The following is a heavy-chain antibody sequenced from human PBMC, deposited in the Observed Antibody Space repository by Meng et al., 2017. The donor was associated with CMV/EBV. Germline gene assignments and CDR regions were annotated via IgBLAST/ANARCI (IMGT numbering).Heavy chain of an antibody. V-gene: IGHV4-30-4*08. CDR3: ARVTSRVAGAFDY. Sequence: VALRRPGPGLFTPSQTLSLTCTASGGSITSGDYSWSWIRQPPGKGLEWIGYIYYSGSTYYNPSLKSRVTISVDTSKNQFSLKLSSVTAADTAVYYCARVTSRVAGAFDYWGQGTLVTVSS. D-gene: IGHD1-14*01. J-gene: IGHJ4*02. CDR1: GGSITSGDYS. CDR2: IYYSGST.